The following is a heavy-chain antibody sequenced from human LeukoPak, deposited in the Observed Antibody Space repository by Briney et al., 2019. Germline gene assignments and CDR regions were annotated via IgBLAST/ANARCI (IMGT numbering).Heavy chain of an antibody. Sequence: ASVKVSCKASGYTFTGYYMHWVRQAPGQGLEWMGWINPNSGGTNYAQKFQGWVTMTRDTSISTAYMELSRLRSDDSAVYYCARGHYYDSSGYYYLDYWGQGTLVTVSS. V-gene: IGHV1-2*04. J-gene: IGHJ4*02. CDR2: INPNSGGT. D-gene: IGHD3-22*01. CDR3: ARGHYYDSSGYYYLDY. CDR1: GYTFTGYY.